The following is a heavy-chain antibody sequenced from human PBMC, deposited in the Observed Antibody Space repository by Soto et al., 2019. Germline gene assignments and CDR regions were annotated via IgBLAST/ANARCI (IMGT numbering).Heavy chain of an antibody. CDR1: GFTFSTYA. CDR3: VRDLNYKFFFDL. J-gene: IGHJ4*02. V-gene: IGHV3-23*05. D-gene: IGHD3-10*01. CDR2: IHKTGTIT. Sequence: EGQVVESGGDLVQPGDSLTISCAASGFTFSTYAMSWVRQAPGKGLEWVSGIHKTGTITFYADSVKGRFTISRDNSKNTLYLHMRSLIDGDTAVYYCVRDLNYKFFFDLWGQGTLVTVSS.